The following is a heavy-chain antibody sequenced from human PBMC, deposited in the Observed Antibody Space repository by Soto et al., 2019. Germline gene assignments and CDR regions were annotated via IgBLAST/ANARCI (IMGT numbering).Heavy chain of an antibody. CDR2: ISCNSGAV. Sequence: EVQLVESGGGLVQPGRSLRLSCAASGFTFDNYAMHWVRQAPGKGPEWVSSISCNSGAVGYAASVRGRFTISRDNARNSLFLQMNSLRPEDTALYYCAKDIGDNYPYPGTWFDPWGQGTLVTVSS. CDR3: AKDIGDNYPYPGTWFDP. J-gene: IGHJ5*02. CDR1: GFTFDNYA. V-gene: IGHV3-9*01. D-gene: IGHD3-16*01.